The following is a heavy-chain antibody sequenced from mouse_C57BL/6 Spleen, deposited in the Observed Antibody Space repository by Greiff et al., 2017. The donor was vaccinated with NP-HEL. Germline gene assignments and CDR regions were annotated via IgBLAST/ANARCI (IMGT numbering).Heavy chain of an antibody. Sequence: QVQLQQPGAELVKPGASVKLSCKASGYTFTSYWMQWVKQRPGQGLEWIGEIDPSDSYTNYNQKFKGKATLTVDTSSSTAYMQLSSLTSEDSAVYYCVRYYGSSYCDYWGQGTTLTVSS. CDR3: VRYYGSSYCDY. J-gene: IGHJ2*01. CDR2: IDPSDSYT. CDR1: GYTFTSYW. V-gene: IGHV1-50*01. D-gene: IGHD1-1*01.